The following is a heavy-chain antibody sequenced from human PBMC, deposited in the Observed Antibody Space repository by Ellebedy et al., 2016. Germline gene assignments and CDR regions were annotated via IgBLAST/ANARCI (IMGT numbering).Heavy chain of an antibody. J-gene: IGHJ4*02. D-gene: IGHD3-10*01. Sequence: ASVKVSCKASGGTFSSYAISWVRQAPGQGLEWMGGIIPIFGTANYAQKFQGRVTMTRDTSTSTVYMELSSLTSNDTAVYYCARGITAFDIWGQGTLVTVSS. V-gene: IGHV1-69*05. CDR2: IIPIFGTA. CDR3: ARGITAFDI. CDR1: GGTFSSYA.